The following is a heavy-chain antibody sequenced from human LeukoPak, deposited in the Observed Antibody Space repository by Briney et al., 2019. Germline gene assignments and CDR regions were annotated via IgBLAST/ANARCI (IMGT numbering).Heavy chain of an antibody. Sequence: SQTLSLTCAVSGGSISSGGYSWTWIRQPPGKGLEWIGYIYHNGNTYYNPSLKSRVTISVDRSKNHFSLRLTSVTAADTAVYYCAYGSGSSYIVAYWGQGTLVTVSS. V-gene: IGHV4-30-2*01. J-gene: IGHJ4*02. CDR1: GGSISSGGYS. D-gene: IGHD3-10*01. CDR3: AYGSGSSYIVAY. CDR2: IYHNGNT.